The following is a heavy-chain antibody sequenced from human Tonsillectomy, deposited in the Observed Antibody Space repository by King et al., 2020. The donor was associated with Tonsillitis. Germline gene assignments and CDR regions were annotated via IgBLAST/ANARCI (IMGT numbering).Heavy chain of an antibody. Sequence: VQLVESGGGLVQPGGSLRLSCAVSGFTLSSYWMTWVRQAPGKGLEWVANIKQDGSEKYYVDSVKGRFTISRDNAKNSLYLQINSLRAGDTAVYYCARDRGAFDIWGQGTMVTVSS. CDR3: ARDRGAFDI. CDR1: GFTLSSYW. CDR2: IKQDGSEK. D-gene: IGHD3-10*01. V-gene: IGHV3-7*03. J-gene: IGHJ3*02.